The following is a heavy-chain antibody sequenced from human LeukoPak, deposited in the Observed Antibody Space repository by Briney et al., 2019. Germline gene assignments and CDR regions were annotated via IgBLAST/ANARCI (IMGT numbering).Heavy chain of an antibody. J-gene: IGHJ5*02. CDR3: ARGTYYDSSGYHNWFDP. CDR2: IYTSGST. D-gene: IGHD3-22*01. CDR1: GGSISSYY. V-gene: IGHV4-4*07. Sequence: SETLSLTCTVSGGSISSYYWSWIRQPAGKGLEWIGRIYTSGSTNYNPSLKSRVTISVDTSKNQFSLKLSSVTAADTAAYYCARGTYYDSSGYHNWFDPWGQGTLVTVSS.